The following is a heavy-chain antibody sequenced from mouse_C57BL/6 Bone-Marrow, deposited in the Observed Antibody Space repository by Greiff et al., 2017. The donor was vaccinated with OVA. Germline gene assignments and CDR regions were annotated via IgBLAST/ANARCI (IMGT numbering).Heavy chain of an antibody. Sequence: VNLVESGAELARPGASVKLSCKASGYTFTSYGISWVKQRTGQGLEWIGEIYPRSGNTYYNEKFKGKATLTADKSSSTAYMELRSLTSEDSAVYFCARTGTSEFAYWGQGTLVTVSA. V-gene: IGHV1-81*01. CDR2: IYPRSGNT. CDR3: ARTGTSEFAY. D-gene: IGHD4-1*01. J-gene: IGHJ3*01. CDR1: GYTFTSYG.